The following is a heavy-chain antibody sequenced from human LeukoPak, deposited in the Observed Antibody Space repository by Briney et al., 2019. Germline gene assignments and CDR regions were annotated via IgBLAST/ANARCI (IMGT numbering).Heavy chain of an antibody. Sequence: GASVKVSCKASGYTFTGYYMHWVRQAPGQGLEWMGWINPDSGGTNYAQKFQGWVTMTRDTSISTAYMELNRLRSDDTAVYYCARGFGSGGYSYYYYYGMDVWGQGTTVTVSS. CDR2: INPDSGGT. J-gene: IGHJ6*02. CDR1: GYTFTGYY. V-gene: IGHV1-2*04. CDR3: ARGFGSGGYSYYYYYGMDV. D-gene: IGHD3-10*01.